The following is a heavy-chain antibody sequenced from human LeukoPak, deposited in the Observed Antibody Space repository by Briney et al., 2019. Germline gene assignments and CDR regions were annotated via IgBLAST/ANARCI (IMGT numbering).Heavy chain of an antibody. J-gene: IGHJ4*02. CDR1: GFTFSSYS. CDR2: ISITSSTI. Sequence: GGSLRLSCVASGFTFSSYSMNWVRQAPGKGLEWVSYISITSSTIYYADSVNGRFTISRDNANNSLSLQMNSLRHEDTAVYYCARDVRFYFDYLGQGTLVTVSS. CDR3: ARDVRFYFDY. V-gene: IGHV3-48*02.